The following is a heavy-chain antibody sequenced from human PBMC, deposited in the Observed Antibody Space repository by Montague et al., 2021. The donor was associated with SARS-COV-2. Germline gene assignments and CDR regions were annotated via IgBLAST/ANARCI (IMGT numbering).Heavy chain of an antibody. CDR3: ARAAAGYYYYGMDV. J-gene: IGHJ6*02. CDR1: GFDFFNFD. Sequence: SLRLSCAASGFDFFNFDMAWVRQAPGRGLEWISDISSSGATILYADSLKGRFTISRDNIQKSLYLQMNSLRAEDAAVYYCARAAAGYYYYGMDVWGQGTTVTVSS. CDR2: ISSSGATI. V-gene: IGHV3-48*03. D-gene: IGHD6-13*01.